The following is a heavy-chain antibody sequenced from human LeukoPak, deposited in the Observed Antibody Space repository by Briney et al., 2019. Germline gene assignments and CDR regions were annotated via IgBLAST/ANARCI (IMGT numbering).Heavy chain of an antibody. D-gene: IGHD3-10*01. J-gene: IGHJ4*02. CDR1: GFTVSSNC. CDR2: IYSGGST. Sequence: TGGSLRLSCAASGFTVSSNCMSWVRQAPGKGLEWVSVIYSGGSTYYADSVKGRFTISRDNSKNTLYLQMNSLRAEDTAVYYCAREAIWFGGLIDYWGQGTLVTVSP. V-gene: IGHV3-66*01. CDR3: AREAIWFGGLIDY.